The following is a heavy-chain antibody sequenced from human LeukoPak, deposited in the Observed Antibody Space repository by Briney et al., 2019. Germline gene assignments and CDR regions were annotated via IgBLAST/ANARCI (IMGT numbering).Heavy chain of an antibody. CDR3: AKRPPSP. CDR1: GFTFSSYG. V-gene: IGHV3-30*02. CDR2: IRYDGSNK. Sequence: PGGSLRLPCAVSGFTFSSYGKHWVRQAPGKGLEWVGFIRYDGSNKYYADSVKGRFTISRDNSKNTLYMQMNSLRAEDTAVYYCAKRPPSPWGQGTLVTVSS. J-gene: IGHJ5*02.